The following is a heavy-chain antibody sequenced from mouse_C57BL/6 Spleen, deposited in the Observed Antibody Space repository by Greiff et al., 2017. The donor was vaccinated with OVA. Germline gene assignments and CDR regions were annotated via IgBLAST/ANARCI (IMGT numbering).Heavy chain of an antibody. Sequence: QVQLQQPGAELVKPGASVKMSCKASGYTFTSYWITWVKQRPGQGLEWIGDIYPGSGSTNYNEKFKSKATLTVDTSSSTAYMQLSSLTSEDSAVYYCARGDTTVVGEDWFAYWGQGTLVTVSA. CDR3: ARGDTTVVGEDWFAY. CDR2: IYPGSGST. J-gene: IGHJ3*01. D-gene: IGHD1-1*01. V-gene: IGHV1-55*01. CDR1: GYTFTSYW.